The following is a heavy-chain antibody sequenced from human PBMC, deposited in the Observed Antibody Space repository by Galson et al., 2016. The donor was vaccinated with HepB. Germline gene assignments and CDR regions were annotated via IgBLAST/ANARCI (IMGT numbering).Heavy chain of an antibody. Sequence: CAISGDSVSNNNAGWYWIRQSPSRGLEWLGRTYYRSKWHFDYADPVISRITINPDTSKNQFSLQLNSVTPEDTAIYYCARSYLLGRGFGSWGQGTLVTVSS. J-gene: IGHJ4*02. D-gene: IGHD7-27*01. V-gene: IGHV6-1*01. CDR2: TYYRSKWHF. CDR1: GDSVSNNNAG. CDR3: ARSYLLGRGFGS.